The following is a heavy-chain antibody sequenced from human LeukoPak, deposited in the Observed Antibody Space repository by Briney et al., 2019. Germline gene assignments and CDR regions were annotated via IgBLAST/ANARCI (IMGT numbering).Heavy chain of an antibody. CDR3: AREFNYGDYVGLQHAVDY. V-gene: IGHV1-18*01. CDR1: GYTFTSYG. Sequence: ASVKVSCKASGYTFTSYGISWVRQAPGQGLEWMGWISAYNGNTNYAQKLQGRVTMTTDTSTSTAYMELRSLRSDDTAVYYCAREFNYGDYVGLQHAVDYWGQGTLVTVSS. D-gene: IGHD4-17*01. J-gene: IGHJ4*02. CDR2: ISAYNGNT.